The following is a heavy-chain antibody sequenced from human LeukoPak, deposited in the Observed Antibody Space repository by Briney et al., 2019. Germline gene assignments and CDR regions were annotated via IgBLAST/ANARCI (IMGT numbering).Heavy chain of an antibody. CDR2: INRDGSER. Sequence: TGGSLRLSCAASGFTFSNYWMTWVRQAPGKGLEWVANINRDGSERYYVDSVKGRFTISRDDAKSSLYLQMNSLRAEDTAVYYCATVAGGGYNPHFDYWGQGTLVTVSS. V-gene: IGHV3-7*03. CDR3: ATVAGGGYNPHFDY. J-gene: IGHJ4*02. CDR1: GFTFSNYW. D-gene: IGHD5-24*01.